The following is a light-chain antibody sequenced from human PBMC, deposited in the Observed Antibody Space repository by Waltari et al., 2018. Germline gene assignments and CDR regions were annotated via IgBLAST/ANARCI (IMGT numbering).Light chain of an antibody. V-gene: IGKV1-33*01. CDR2: DAS. CDR1: QDIENF. J-gene: IGKJ3*01. Sequence: IQLTQSPSPLSASVGDRVTITCQASQDIENFVNWYQQKPGNAPKLLIYDASNLATGVPSRFSGSGSGTDFTFTIASLQPEDIATYFCQQYQNLPSFGPGTKVDLK. CDR3: QQYQNLPS.